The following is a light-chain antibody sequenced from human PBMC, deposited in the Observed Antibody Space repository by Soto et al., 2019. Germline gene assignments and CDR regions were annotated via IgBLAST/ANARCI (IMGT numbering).Light chain of an antibody. Sequence: DIQMTQSPSTLFASVGDRVTITCRASQSISSWLAWYHQKPGKAPNLLIYDASSLESGVPSRFSGSGSGTEFTLTISGLQPDDFATSYCQQYNGYPYTFGQGTKLEIK. V-gene: IGKV1-5*01. CDR2: DAS. CDR1: QSISSW. CDR3: QQYNGYPYT. J-gene: IGKJ2*01.